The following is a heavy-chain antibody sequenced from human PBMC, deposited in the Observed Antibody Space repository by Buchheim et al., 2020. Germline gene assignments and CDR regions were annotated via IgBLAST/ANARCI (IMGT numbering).Heavy chain of an antibody. J-gene: IGHJ6*02. V-gene: IGHV1-2*02. Sequence: QVQLVQSGAEVKKPGASVKVSCKASGYTFTGYYMHWVRQAPGQGLEWMGWINPNSGGPNYAQKFQGRVTMTRDTSISTAYMELSRLRSDDTAVYYCARGRRLVTYYYYGMDVWGQGTT. CDR1: GYTFTGYY. CDR3: ARGRRLVTYYYYGMDV. D-gene: IGHD6-19*01. CDR2: INPNSGGP.